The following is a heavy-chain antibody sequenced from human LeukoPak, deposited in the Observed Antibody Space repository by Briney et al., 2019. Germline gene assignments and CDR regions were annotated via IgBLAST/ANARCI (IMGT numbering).Heavy chain of an antibody. V-gene: IGHV4-39*07. CDR1: GGSISSSSYY. D-gene: IGHD3-22*01. CDR3: ARDPRGEYDSSAP. Sequence: SDTLSLTCTVSGGSISSSSYYWGWIRQPPGKGLEWIGSIYYSGSTYYNPSLKSQVTISVDTSKNQFYLKLSSVTAADTAVYYCARDPRGEYDSSAPWGQGTLVTVSS. J-gene: IGHJ5*02. CDR2: IYYSGST.